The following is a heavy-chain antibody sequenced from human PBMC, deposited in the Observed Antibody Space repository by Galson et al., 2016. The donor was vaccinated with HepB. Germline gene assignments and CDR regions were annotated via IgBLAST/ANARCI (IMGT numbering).Heavy chain of an antibody. CDR1: GSPFT. Sequence: SLRLSCAASGSPFTTHWVRQAPGKGLEWVSALSYDGGSDYFAYSVKGRFTMSRDTTTNTVYLQMKSLRPEDTAIYYCAKEGHSSGYCGDFDAWGQGKMVTVSS. J-gene: IGHJ3*01. CDR2: LSYDGGSD. CDR3: AKEGHSSGYCGDFDA. V-gene: IGHV3-30-3*01. D-gene: IGHD6-19*01.